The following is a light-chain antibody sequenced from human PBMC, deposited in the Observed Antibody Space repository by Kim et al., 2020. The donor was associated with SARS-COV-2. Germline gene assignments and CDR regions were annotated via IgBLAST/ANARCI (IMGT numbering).Light chain of an antibody. V-gene: IGLV3-21*04. CDR2: YDS. CDR3: QVWDSSSDHVV. J-gene: IGLJ3*02. CDR1: NIGSKS. Sequence: APGKTAGMTCGGENIGSKSVYGYQQKPGQAPVLVIYYDSDRPSGIPERFSGSNSGNTATLTISRVEAGDEADYYCQVWDSSSDHVVFGGGTQLTVL.